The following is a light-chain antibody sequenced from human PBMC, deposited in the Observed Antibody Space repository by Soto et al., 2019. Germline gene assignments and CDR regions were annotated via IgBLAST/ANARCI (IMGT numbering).Light chain of an antibody. CDR3: AAWDDSLNVLYV. V-gene: IGLV1-44*01. J-gene: IGLJ1*01. CDR1: SSNIGSNT. CDR2: SNN. Sequence: QSGLTEPPAASGTPGQRVTISCSGRSSNIGSNTVNWYQQLPGTAPKLLIYSNNQRPSGVPDRFSGSKSGTSASLAISGLQSEDEADYYCAAWDDSLNVLYVFGTGTRSPS.